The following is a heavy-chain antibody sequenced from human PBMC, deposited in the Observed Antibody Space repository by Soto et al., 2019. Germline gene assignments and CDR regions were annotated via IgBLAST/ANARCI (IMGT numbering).Heavy chain of an antibody. CDR2: IYYSGTT. D-gene: IGHD4-17*01. Sequence: QVQLQESGPGMVKPSETLSLTCTVSDGSISSNYWSWIRQPPGKGLEWIGYIYYSGTTNYNPSLKSRVTISLDTPKNQFSLKLSSVTAADTAVFFCAGSHDYGDYAFDFWGQGTLVTVSS. CDR3: AGSHDYGDYAFDF. J-gene: IGHJ4*02. CDR1: DGSISSNY. V-gene: IGHV4-59*08.